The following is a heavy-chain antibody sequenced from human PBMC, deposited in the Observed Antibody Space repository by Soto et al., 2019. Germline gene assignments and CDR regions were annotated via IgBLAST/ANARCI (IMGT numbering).Heavy chain of an antibody. J-gene: IGHJ4*02. Sequence: GESLKISCRGSGYSFTSYWISWVRQMPGKGLEWMGRIDPSDSYTNYSPSFQGQVTISADKSINTAYLQWNSLKASDTAMYYCARPFDSSGWNDYWGQGTLVTVSS. CDR3: ARPFDSSGWNDY. CDR2: IDPSDSYT. CDR1: GYSFTSYW. V-gene: IGHV5-10-1*04. D-gene: IGHD6-19*01.